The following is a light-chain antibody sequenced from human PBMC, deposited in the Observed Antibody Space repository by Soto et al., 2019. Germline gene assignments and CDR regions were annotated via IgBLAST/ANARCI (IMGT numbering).Light chain of an antibody. CDR2: DAS. CDR1: QTITTW. V-gene: IGKV1-12*01. J-gene: IGKJ5*01. CDR3: QQANSFPIT. Sequence: GDRVTITCRASQTITTWMAWYQQKPGKAPKLLVYDASTLQRGVATRFSGSGSGTDCPRTISSRQPEDVATDYCQQANSFPITFGQGTRLEIK.